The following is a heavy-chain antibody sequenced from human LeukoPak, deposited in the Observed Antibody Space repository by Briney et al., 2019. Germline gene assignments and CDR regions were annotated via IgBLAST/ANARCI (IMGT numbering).Heavy chain of an antibody. CDR2: IKQDGSEN. V-gene: IGHV3-7*01. D-gene: IGHD6-13*01. CDR1: GFTFSSYW. Sequence: GGSLRLSCAASGFTFSSYWMSWVRQAPGKGLEWVANIKQDGSENYYVDSVKGRFTISRDNAKNSLYLQMNSLRAEDTAVYYCARIAAAGTGVNWFDPWGQGTLVTVSS. CDR3: ARIAAAGTGVNWFDP. J-gene: IGHJ5*02.